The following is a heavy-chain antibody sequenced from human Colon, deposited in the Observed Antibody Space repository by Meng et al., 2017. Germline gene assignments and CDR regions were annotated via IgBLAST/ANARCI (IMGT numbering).Heavy chain of an antibody. V-gene: IGHV4-61*01. CDR1: GGSVIMASYY. J-gene: IGHJ4*02. D-gene: IGHD3-10*01. Sequence: QEPGPVRVHPSQTLALTCNVSGGSVIMASYYWSWIRQPPGKGLEWIGLIHYSGSRNYNPSLKSRVTMSVDTSKNQVSLRLTSVTAADTAVYYCARFYGSGTFEVHDYWGQGTLVTVSS. CDR2: IHYSGSR. CDR3: ARFYGSGTFEVHDY.